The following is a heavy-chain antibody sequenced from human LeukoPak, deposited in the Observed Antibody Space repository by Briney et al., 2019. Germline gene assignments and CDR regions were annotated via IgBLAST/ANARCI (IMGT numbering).Heavy chain of an antibody. J-gene: IGHJ4*02. CDR3: ASYNWNYDY. CDR1: GFTVSSTY. V-gene: IGHV3-53*01. CDR2: IYSGGST. Sequence: GGSLRLSCAGSGFTVSSTYMSWVRQAPGKGLEWVSVIYSGGSTYYADSVKGRFTISRDNSKNTLYLQMNSLRAEDTAVYYCASYNWNYDYWGQGTLVTVSS. D-gene: IGHD1-20*01.